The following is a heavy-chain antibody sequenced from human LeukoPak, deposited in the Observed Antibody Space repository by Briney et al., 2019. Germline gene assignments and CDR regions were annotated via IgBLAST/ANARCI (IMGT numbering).Heavy chain of an antibody. CDR1: GFTLSSYA. Sequence: PGGSLRLSCAASGFTLSSYAMSWVRQAPGKGLEWVSVISGSGGRTYYADSVKGRFTISRDNSKNTLYLQMNSLRAEDTAVYYCAKARYRKFGDFGYWGQGTLVTVSS. CDR3: AKARYRKFGDFGY. J-gene: IGHJ4*02. V-gene: IGHV3-23*01. D-gene: IGHD3-10*01. CDR2: ISGSGGRT.